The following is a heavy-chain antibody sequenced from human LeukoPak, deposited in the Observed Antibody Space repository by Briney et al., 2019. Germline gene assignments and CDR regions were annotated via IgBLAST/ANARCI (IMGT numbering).Heavy chain of an antibody. CDR1: GFTFSSYG. CDR2: ISYDGSNK. Sequence: GGSLRLSCAASGFTFSSYGMHWVRQAPGKGLEWVAVISYDGSNKYYADSVKGRFTISRDNSKNTLYLQVNSLRAEDTAVYYCAKDLLRSGELSSVAIDYWGQGTLVTVSS. D-gene: IGHD3-16*02. V-gene: IGHV3-30*18. CDR3: AKDLLRSGELSSVAIDY. J-gene: IGHJ4*02.